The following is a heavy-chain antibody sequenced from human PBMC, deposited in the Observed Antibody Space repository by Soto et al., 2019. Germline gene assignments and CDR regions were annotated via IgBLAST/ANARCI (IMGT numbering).Heavy chain of an antibody. V-gene: IGHV5-51*01. Sequence: PGESMKISCKGSGYSFTSYWIGWVRKMTGKGLEWMGIIYPGDSDTRYSPSFQGQVTISADKSISTAYLQWSSLKASDTAMYYCARRRGTLRYFDWNLKGHNWFDPWGQGALVTVSS. D-gene: IGHD3-9*01. J-gene: IGHJ5*02. CDR3: ARRRGTLRYFDWNLKGHNWFDP. CDR2: IYPGDSDT. CDR1: GYSFTSYW.